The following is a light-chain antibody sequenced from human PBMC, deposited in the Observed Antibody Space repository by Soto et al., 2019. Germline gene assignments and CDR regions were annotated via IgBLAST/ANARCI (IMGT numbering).Light chain of an antibody. CDR3: CSYTDGSSLL. Sequence: QSALTQPASVSESPGQSSSVACGGGRNDIGTYNLVSWYQQHPGKAPKLIIYEGNKRPSGVSNRFSGSRSGNTASLTISGLQAEDEADYYCCSYTDGSSLLFGGGTKVTVL. CDR2: EGN. J-gene: IGLJ3*02. V-gene: IGLV2-23*01. CDR1: RNDIGTYNL.